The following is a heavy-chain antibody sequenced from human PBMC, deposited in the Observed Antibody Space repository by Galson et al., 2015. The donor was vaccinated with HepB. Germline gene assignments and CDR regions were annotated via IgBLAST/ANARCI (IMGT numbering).Heavy chain of an antibody. J-gene: IGHJ3*02. CDR3: ARYEGNLKAFDI. CDR1: GITFSNYG. Sequence: SLRLSCAASGITFSNYGMHWVRQAPGRGLEWVALIWYDGSKKYDADSVKGRFITSRDNSQNTAYLQMNSLRAEDTAVYYCARYEGNLKAFDIWGQGTMVIVSS. V-gene: IGHV3-33*01. D-gene: IGHD3-10*01. CDR2: IWYDGSKK.